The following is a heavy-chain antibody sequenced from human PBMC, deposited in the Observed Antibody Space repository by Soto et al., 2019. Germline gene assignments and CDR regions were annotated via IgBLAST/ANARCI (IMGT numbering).Heavy chain of an antibody. CDR3: ARDRIRIRENQWCMLQCGWFDP. CDR2: INPSGGST. V-gene: IGHV1-46*01. D-gene: IGHD2-8*01. Sequence: QVQLVQSGAEVKKPGASVKVSCKASGYTFTSYYMHWVRQAPGQGLEWMGIINPSGGSTSYAQKLQGRVTMTRDTSTSTVYMERSSLRSEDTAVYYCARDRIRIRENQWCMLQCGWFDPWGQGTLVTVSS. CDR1: GYTFTSYY. J-gene: IGHJ5*02.